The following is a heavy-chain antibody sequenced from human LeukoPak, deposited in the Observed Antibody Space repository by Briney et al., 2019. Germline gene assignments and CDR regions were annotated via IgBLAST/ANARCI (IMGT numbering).Heavy chain of an antibody. J-gene: IGHJ4*02. CDR1: GFSFSSYS. Sequence: GGSLRLSCAAPGFSFSSYSMNWVRQAPGKGLEWVSSISSSKRYIYYADSVKGRFTISRDNAKNSLYLEMTSLRAEDTAAYYCASVSPAGDYWGQGTLVAVSS. CDR2: ISSSKRYI. V-gene: IGHV3-21*01. CDR3: ASVSPAGDY.